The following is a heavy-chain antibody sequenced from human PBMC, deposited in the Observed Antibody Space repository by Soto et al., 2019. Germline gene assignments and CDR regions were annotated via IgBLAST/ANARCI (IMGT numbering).Heavy chain of an antibody. CDR1: GLTFSSYW. Sequence: GGSLRLSCAASGLTFSSYWMHWVRQAPGKGLVWVSRIKGDGSETNYADSVKGRFTISRDNAKNTLYLQLNSLRAEDTAVYYCLRGNSGYGKFDYWGQGTRVTVSS. V-gene: IGHV3-74*01. CDR3: LRGNSGYGKFDY. J-gene: IGHJ4*02. CDR2: IKGDGSET. D-gene: IGHD5-12*01.